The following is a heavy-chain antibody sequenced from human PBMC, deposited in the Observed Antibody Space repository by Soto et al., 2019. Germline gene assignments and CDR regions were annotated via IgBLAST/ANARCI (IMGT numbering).Heavy chain of an antibody. V-gene: IGHV3-23*01. D-gene: IGHD6-13*01. Sequence: GGSLRLSCAASGFTFSSYAMSWVRQAPGKGLEWVSALSGRGGSAYYADSVKGRFTISRDNSKNTLFLQMNSLRADDTAVYYCARDRIASASPGNWFDPWGQGTLVTVSS. CDR1: GFTFSSYA. J-gene: IGHJ5*02. CDR2: LSGRGGSA. CDR3: ARDRIASASPGNWFDP.